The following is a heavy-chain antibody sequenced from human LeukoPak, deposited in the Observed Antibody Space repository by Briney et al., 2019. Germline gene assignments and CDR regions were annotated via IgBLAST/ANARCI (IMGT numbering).Heavy chain of an antibody. CDR2: IYYSGST. J-gene: IGHJ4*02. CDR3: ARGRSSGSALFDY. V-gene: IGHV4-30-4*08. Sequence: SQTLSLTCTVSGGSVSSGDYYWSWIRQPPGKGLEWIGYIYYSGSTYYNPSLKSRVTISVDRSKNQFSLKLSSVTAADTAVYYCARGRSSGSALFDYWGQGTLVTVSS. D-gene: IGHD6-19*01. CDR1: GGSVSSGDYY.